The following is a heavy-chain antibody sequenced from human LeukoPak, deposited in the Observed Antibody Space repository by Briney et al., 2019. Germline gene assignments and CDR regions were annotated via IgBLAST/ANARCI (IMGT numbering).Heavy chain of an antibody. D-gene: IGHD6-19*01. CDR1: GGSFSGYY. Sequence: SETLSLTCAVYGGSFSGYYWSWIRQPPGKGLEWIGEINHSGSTNYNPSLKSRVTISVDTSKNQFSLKLSSVTAADTAVYYCARGLCRLGYNWFDPWGQGTLVTVSS. CDR2: INHSGST. CDR3: ARGLCRLGYNWFDP. V-gene: IGHV4-34*01. J-gene: IGHJ5*02.